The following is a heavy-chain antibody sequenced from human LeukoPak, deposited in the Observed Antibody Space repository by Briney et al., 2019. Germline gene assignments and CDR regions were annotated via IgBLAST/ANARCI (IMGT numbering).Heavy chain of an antibody. Sequence: GSLRLSCAASGFTFSSYWMSWVRQAPGKGLEWIGEIYHSGGTNYNPSLKSRVTISLDTSKNQFSLKLSSVTAADTAMYYCARVSRGNSVGGDYWGQGTLVTVSS. CDR3: ARVSRGNSVGGDY. D-gene: IGHD4-23*01. J-gene: IGHJ4*02. V-gene: IGHV4-4*02. CDR1: GFTFSSYW. CDR2: IYHSGGT.